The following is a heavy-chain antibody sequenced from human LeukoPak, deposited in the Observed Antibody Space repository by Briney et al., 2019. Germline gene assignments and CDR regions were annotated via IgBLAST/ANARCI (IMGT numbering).Heavy chain of an antibody. Sequence: GGSLRLSCVASGFTFSSYWMSWVRQAPGKGLEWVANIKQDGSDKYYVDSVKGRFTISRVNAKNSLYLQMNSLRAEDTAVYYCASGQKLGFWGQGTLVTVSS. V-gene: IGHV3-7*01. CDR3: ASGQKLGF. CDR2: IKQDGSDK. CDR1: GFTFSSYW. D-gene: IGHD6-13*01. J-gene: IGHJ4*02.